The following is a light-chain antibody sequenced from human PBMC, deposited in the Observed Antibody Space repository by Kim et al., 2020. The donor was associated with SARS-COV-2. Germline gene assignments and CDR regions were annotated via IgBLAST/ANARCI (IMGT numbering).Light chain of an antibody. CDR1: INEVGAYNL. Sequence: GQSMMISCTGTINEVGAYNLVTWYQQYPGKGPRLIIYEGTKRPSGVSDRFSASKSGSWASLTISKLQADDEAVYYCCTYAGYTTWIFGGGTRVTVL. V-gene: IGLV2-23*01. CDR3: CTYAGYTTWI. J-gene: IGLJ2*01. CDR2: EGT.